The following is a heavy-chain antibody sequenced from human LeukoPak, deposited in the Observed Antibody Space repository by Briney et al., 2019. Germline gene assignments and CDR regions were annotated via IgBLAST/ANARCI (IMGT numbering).Heavy chain of an antibody. CDR2: IYYSGST. D-gene: IGHD1-26*01. CDR1: GFTFSSYA. CDR3: ARSPLVGATTGLPPDY. Sequence: GSLRLSCAASGFTFSSYAMSWIRQPPGKGLEWIGYIYYSGSTNYNPSLKSRVTISVDTSKNQFSLKLSSVTAADTAVYYCARSPLVGATTGLPPDYWGQGTLVTVSS. V-gene: IGHV4-59*01. J-gene: IGHJ4*02.